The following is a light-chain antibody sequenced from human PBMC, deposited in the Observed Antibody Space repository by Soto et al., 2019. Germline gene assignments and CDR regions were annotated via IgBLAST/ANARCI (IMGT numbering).Light chain of an antibody. Sequence: ENVLTQSPGTLSLSPGEIATLSCRASQSVTNDFFAWYQQRPGQAPRLLIYGISKRATGIPDRFSGSGSGTDFTLTISRLEPEDCVVYYCQQYVTLPHTFGQGTKLEVK. J-gene: IGKJ2*01. CDR3: QQYVTLPHT. CDR1: QSVTNDF. V-gene: IGKV3-20*01. CDR2: GIS.